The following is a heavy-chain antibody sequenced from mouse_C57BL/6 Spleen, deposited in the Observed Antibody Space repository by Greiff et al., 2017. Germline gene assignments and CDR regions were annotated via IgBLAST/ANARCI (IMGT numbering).Heavy chain of an antibody. CDR3: ARDTYYGNLYWYFDV. Sequence: EVKVVESGGGLVKPGGSLKLSCAASGFTFSSYAMSWVRQTPEKRLEWVATISDGGSYTYYPDNVKGRFTISRDNAKNNLYLQMSHLKSEDTAMYYCARDTYYGNLYWYFDVWGTGTTVTVSS. J-gene: IGHJ1*03. V-gene: IGHV5-4*01. CDR1: GFTFSSYA. D-gene: IGHD2-10*01. CDR2: ISDGGSYT.